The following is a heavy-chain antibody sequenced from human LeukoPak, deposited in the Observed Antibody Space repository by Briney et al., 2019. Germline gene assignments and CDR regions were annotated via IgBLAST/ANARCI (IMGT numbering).Heavy chain of an antibody. CDR1: GGSISSSSYY. V-gene: IGHV4-39*07. J-gene: IGHJ6*02. CDR2: IYYSGST. Sequence: SETLSLTCTVSGGSISSSSYYWGWIRQPPGKGLEWIGSIYYSGSTYYNPSLKSRVTISVDTSKNQFSLKLSSVTAADTAVYYCARVLRYCSSTSCYNYYYGMDVWGQGTTVTVSS. CDR3: ARVLRYCSSTSCYNYYYGMDV. D-gene: IGHD2-2*02.